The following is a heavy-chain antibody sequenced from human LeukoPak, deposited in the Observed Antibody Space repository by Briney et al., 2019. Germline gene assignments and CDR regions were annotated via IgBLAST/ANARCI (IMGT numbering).Heavy chain of an antibody. Sequence: SETLSLTCAVYGGSFSGYYWSWIRQPPGKGLEWIGEINHSGGTNYNPSLKSRVTISVDTSKNQFSLKLSSVTAADTAVYYCARGGWNKFDYWGQGTLVTVSS. CDR1: GGSFSGYY. D-gene: IGHD1-1*01. V-gene: IGHV4-34*01. CDR3: ARGGWNKFDY. CDR2: INHSGGT. J-gene: IGHJ4*02.